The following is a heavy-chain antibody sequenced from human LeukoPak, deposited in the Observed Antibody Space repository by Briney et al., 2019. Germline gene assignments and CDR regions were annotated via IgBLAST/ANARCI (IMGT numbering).Heavy chain of an antibody. CDR3: ASLSPSIAAMDV. Sequence: SETLSLTCSVSGDSISNFYWNWIRQPPGKGLEWIGYIYYSGSTNYNPSLKSRVTISVDTSKNQFSLKLSSVTAADTAVYYCASLSPSIAAMDVWGQGTTVTVSS. CDR2: IYYSGST. J-gene: IGHJ6*02. V-gene: IGHV4-59*08. CDR1: GDSISNFY. D-gene: IGHD6-13*01.